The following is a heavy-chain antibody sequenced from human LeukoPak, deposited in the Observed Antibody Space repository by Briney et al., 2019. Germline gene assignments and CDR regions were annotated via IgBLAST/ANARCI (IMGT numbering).Heavy chain of an antibody. Sequence: PGGSLRLSCAASGFTFSSYAMSWVRQAPGKGLEWVSAISGSGGSTYYADSVEGRFTISRDNSKNTLYLQMNSLRAEDTAVYYCAKDVRGENWFDPWGQGTLVTVSS. J-gene: IGHJ5*02. V-gene: IGHV3-23*01. CDR3: AKDVRGENWFDP. CDR1: GFTFSSYA. CDR2: ISGSGGST. D-gene: IGHD3-10*02.